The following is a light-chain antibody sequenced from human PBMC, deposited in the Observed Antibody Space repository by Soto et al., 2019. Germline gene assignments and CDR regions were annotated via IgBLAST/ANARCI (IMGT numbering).Light chain of an antibody. Sequence: DIQMTQSPSTLSASVGDRVTITCRASQSISSWLAWYQQKPGKAPKLLIYDASSLESGVPSRFSGSGSGTEFILTISSLQPDDFATYYCQQYNSYSPTFGQGTKV. J-gene: IGKJ1*01. V-gene: IGKV1-5*01. CDR3: QQYNSYSPT. CDR1: QSISSW. CDR2: DAS.